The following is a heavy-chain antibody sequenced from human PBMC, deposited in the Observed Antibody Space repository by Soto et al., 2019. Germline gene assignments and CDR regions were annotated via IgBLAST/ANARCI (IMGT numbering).Heavy chain of an antibody. Sequence: SEPLSLTCTVSGGSISSYYWSWIRQPPGKGLEWIGYIYYSGSTNYNPSLKSRVTISVDTSKNQFSLKLSSVTAADTAVYYCATYQVSRGWYDDWGKGPRVTV. V-gene: IGHV4-59*01. CDR2: IYYSGST. J-gene: IGHJ5*02. D-gene: IGHD3-3*02. CDR1: GGSISSYY. CDR3: ATYQVSRGWYDD.